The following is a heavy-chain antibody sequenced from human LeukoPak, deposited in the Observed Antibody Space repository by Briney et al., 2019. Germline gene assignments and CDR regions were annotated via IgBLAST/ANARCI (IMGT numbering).Heavy chain of an antibody. Sequence: SQTLSLTCTVSGGSISSGSYYWSWIRQPAGKGLEWIGSIYYSGSTYYNPSLKSRVTISVDTSKNQFSLKLSSVTAADTAVYYCARVIRDVVVVAASYYYGMDVWGQGTTVTVSS. D-gene: IGHD2-15*01. J-gene: IGHJ6*02. CDR3: ARVIRDVVVVAASYYYGMDV. CDR1: GGSISSGSYY. V-gene: IGHV4-61*02. CDR2: IYYSGST.